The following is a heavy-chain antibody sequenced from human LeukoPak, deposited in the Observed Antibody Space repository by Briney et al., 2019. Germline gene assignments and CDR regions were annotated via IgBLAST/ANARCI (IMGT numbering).Heavy chain of an antibody. CDR2: IRYDGSNE. D-gene: IGHD2-2*01. Sequence: GGSLRPSCTASGFTFSSYGMHWVRQAPGKGLEWVAFIRYDGSNEYYADSVKGRFTISRDNSKNTLYLQMNSLRAEDTAVYYCAKDTGYCSSTSCYGGWDYYMDVWGKGTTVTVSS. J-gene: IGHJ6*03. CDR3: AKDTGYCSSTSCYGGWDYYMDV. CDR1: GFTFSSYG. V-gene: IGHV3-30*02.